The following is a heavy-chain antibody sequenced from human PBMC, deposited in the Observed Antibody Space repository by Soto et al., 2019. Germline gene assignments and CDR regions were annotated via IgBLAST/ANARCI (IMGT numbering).Heavy chain of an antibody. J-gene: IGHJ6*02. V-gene: IGHV1-46*01. D-gene: IGHD6-19*01. CDR3: ARDVAVAPTADYYGMDV. CDR1: GYTFTSYY. CDR2: INPSGGST. Sequence: GASVKVSCKASGYTFTSYYMHWVRQAPGQGLEWMGIINPSGGSTSYAQKFQGRVTMTRDTSTSTVYMELSSLRPEDTAVYYCARDVAVAPTADYYGMDVWGQGTTVTVSS.